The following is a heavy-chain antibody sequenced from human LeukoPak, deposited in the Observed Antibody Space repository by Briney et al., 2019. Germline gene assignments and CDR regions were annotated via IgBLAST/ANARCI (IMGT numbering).Heavy chain of an antibody. Sequence: GASVKVSCKASGYTFTGYYMHWVRQAPGQGLEWMGWINPNSGGTNYAQKFQGRVTMTRDTSISTAYMELSRLRSDDTAVYYCARDRTFGGVIVQYYFDYWGQGTLVTVSS. V-gene: IGHV1-2*02. D-gene: IGHD3-16*02. J-gene: IGHJ4*02. CDR3: ARDRTFGGVIVQYYFDY. CDR2: INPNSGGT. CDR1: GYTFTGYY.